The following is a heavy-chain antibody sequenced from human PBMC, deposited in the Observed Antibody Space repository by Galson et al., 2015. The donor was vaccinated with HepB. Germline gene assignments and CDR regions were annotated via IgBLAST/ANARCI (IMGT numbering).Heavy chain of an antibody. CDR3: AREWRHYYYHMDV. D-gene: IGHD5-12*01. Sequence: SLRLSCAASGFTFSSYSMNWVRQAPGKGLEWVSSISSSSSYIYYADSVKGRFTISRDNAKNSLYLQMNSLRAEDTAVYYCAREWRHYYYHMDVWGKGTTVTVSS. CDR1: GFTFSSYS. V-gene: IGHV3-21*01. CDR2: ISSSSSYI. J-gene: IGHJ6*03.